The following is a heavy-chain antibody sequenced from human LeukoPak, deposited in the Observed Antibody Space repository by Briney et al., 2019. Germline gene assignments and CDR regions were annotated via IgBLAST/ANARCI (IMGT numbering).Heavy chain of an antibody. V-gene: IGHV4-59*01. CDR3: ARDSDSYGSYDY. J-gene: IGHJ4*02. CDR1: GGSISSYY. Sequence: SETLSLTCTVSGGSISSYYWSWIRQPPGKGLEWIGYIYYSGSTNYNPSLKSRVTISVDTSKNQFSLKLGSVTAADTAVYYCARDSDSYGSYDYWGQGTLVTVSS. D-gene: IGHD5-18*01. CDR2: IYYSGST.